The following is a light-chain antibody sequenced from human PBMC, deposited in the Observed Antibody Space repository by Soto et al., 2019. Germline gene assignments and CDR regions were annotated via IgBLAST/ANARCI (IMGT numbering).Light chain of an antibody. CDR3: SSYTTSNTRQIV. CDR1: SSDVGGYNY. Sequence: QSVLTQPASVSGSPGRWITISCTGTSSDVGGYNYVSWYQHHPGKAPKLIIYGVSNRPSGVSNRFSGSKSGNTASLTISGLQPEDEADYYCSSYTTSNTRQIVFGTGTKVTVL. CDR2: GVS. J-gene: IGLJ1*01. V-gene: IGLV2-14*03.